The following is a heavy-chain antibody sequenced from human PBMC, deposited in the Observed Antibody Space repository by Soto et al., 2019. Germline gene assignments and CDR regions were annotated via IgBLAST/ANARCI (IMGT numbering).Heavy chain of an antibody. J-gene: IGHJ5*02. CDR1: GGTFSSYA. CDR3: ARDVPNTAWASWWFDP. Sequence: QVQLVQSGAEVKKPGSSVKVSCKASGGTFSSYAISWVRQAPEQGLEWMGGIIPIFGTANYAQKFQGRVTITADESTSTAYMELSSLRSEDTAVYYCARDVPNTAWASWWFDPWGQGTLVTVSS. CDR2: IIPIFGTA. D-gene: IGHD5-18*01. V-gene: IGHV1-69*01.